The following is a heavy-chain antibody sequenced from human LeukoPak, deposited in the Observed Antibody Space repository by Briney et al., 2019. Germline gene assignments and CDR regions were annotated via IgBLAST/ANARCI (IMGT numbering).Heavy chain of an antibody. D-gene: IGHD3-10*01. Sequence: GGSLRLSCAASGFTFSSYEMNWVRQDPGKGLEWVSYISSSGSTIYYADSVKGRFTISRDNAKNSLYLQMNSLRAEDTAVYYCARETYYYGSGSYNDYWGQGTLVTVSS. J-gene: IGHJ4*02. CDR1: GFTFSSYE. V-gene: IGHV3-48*03. CDR2: ISSSGSTI. CDR3: ARETYYYGSGSYNDY.